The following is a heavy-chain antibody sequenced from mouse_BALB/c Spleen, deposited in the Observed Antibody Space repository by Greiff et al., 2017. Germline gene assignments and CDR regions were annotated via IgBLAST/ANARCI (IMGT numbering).Heavy chain of an antibody. Sequence: EVQLQQSGPGLVKPGGSVKMSCTASGFTFTSYVMHWVQQKPGQGLEWIGYINPYNDGTKYNEKFKGKATLTSDKSSSTAYMELSSLTSEDSAVYYCAREGLYYFDYWGEGTTRTVSS. CDR2: INPYNDGT. J-gene: IGHJ2*01. V-gene: IGHV1-14*01. D-gene: IGHD6-1*01. CDR1: GFTFTSYV. CDR3: AREGLYYFDY.